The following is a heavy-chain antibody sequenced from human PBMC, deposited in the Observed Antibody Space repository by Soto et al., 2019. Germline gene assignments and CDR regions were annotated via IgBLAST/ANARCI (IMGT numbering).Heavy chain of an antibody. CDR3: ARQTTGWFGMDV. CDR2: IYTGDSGA. V-gene: IGHV5-51*01. CDR1: GYSFPDYW. Sequence: PGESLKISCKGAGYSFPDYWIGWVRQMPGKGLEWMGIIYTGDSGARYSPSFQGQVSISADKSVNTAYLPWGSLKVSDTVMYYCARQTTGWFGMDVWGQGTTVTVSS. J-gene: IGHJ6*02. D-gene: IGHD6-19*01.